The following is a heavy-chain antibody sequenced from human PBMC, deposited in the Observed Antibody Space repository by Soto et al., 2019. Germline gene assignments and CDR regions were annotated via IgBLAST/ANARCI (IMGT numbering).Heavy chain of an antibody. CDR1: GGTFSSYA. CDR2: IIPIFGTA. D-gene: IGHD6-13*01. J-gene: IGHJ3*02. V-gene: IGHV1-69*13. CDR3: ARVPTQYSSSYSRAFDI. Sequence: SVKVSCKASGGTFSSYAISWVRQAPGQGLEWMGGIIPIFGTANYAQKFQGRVTITADESTSTAYMELSSLSSEDTAVYYCARVPTQYSSSYSRAFDIWGQGTMVTVSS.